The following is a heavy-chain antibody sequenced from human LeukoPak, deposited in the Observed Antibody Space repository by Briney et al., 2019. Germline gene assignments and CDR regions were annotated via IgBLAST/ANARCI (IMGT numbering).Heavy chain of an antibody. V-gene: IGHV3-21*01. D-gene: IGHD2-15*01. J-gene: IGHJ4*02. CDR3: ATDDDLGYCSGGSCYPFDY. Sequence: PGGSLRLSCAASGFTFSSYSMNWVRQAPGKGLEWVSSISSSSSYIYYADSVKGRFTISRDNAKNSLYLQMNSLRAEDTAVYYCATDDDLGYCSGGSCYPFDYWGQGTLVTVSS. CDR1: GFTFSSYS. CDR2: ISSSSSYI.